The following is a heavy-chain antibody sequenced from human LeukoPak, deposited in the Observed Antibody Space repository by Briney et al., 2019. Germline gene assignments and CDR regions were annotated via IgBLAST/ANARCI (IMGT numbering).Heavy chain of an antibody. V-gene: IGHV3-43*02. Sequence: GGSLRLSCAASGFTFSRYAMSWVRQAPGKGLEWVSLISWDGGSTYYADSVKGRFTISRDNSKNSLYLQMNSLRTEDTALYFCAKDHYYGSGSYSRWVYFDYWGQGTLVTVSS. CDR2: ISWDGGST. CDR1: GFTFSRYA. J-gene: IGHJ4*02. D-gene: IGHD3-10*01. CDR3: AKDHYYGSGSYSRWVYFDY.